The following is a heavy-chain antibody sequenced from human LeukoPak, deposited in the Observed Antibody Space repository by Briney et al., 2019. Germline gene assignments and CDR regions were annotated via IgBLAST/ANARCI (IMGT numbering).Heavy chain of an antibody. CDR3: ARNSDILTGYLAFDY. CDR2: INPNSGGT. Sequence: ASVKVSCKASGYTFTGYYMQWVRQAPGQGLEWMGRINPNSGGTNYAQKFQGRVTMTRDTSISTAYMELSRLRSDDTAVYYCARNSDILTGYLAFDYWGQGTLLTVSS. CDR1: GYTFTGYY. V-gene: IGHV1-2*06. D-gene: IGHD3-9*01. J-gene: IGHJ4*02.